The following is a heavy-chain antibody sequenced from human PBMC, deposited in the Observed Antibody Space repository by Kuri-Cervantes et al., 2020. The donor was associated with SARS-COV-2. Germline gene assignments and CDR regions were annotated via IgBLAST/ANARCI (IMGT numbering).Heavy chain of an antibody. CDR3: ASFSTRGDP. D-gene: IGHD2/OR15-2a*01. CDR1: GGSISSGDYY. J-gene: IGHJ5*02. Sequence: ESLKISCTVSGGSISSGDYYWSWIRQPPGKGLERIGSIYYSGSTYYNPSLKSRVTISVDTSKNQFSLKLSSVTAADTAVYYCASFSTRGDPWGQGTLVTVSS. CDR2: IYYSGST. V-gene: IGHV4-39*01.